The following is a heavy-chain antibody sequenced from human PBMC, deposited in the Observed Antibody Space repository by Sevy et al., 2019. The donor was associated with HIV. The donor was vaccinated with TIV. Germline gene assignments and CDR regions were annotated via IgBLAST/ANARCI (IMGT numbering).Heavy chain of an antibody. CDR1: GDSVSSNRAA. CDR3: TRGAHSLDY. CDR2: TYYRSKWYT. V-gene: IGHV6-1*01. J-gene: IGHJ4*02. Sequence: SQTLSLTCVISGDSVSSNRAAWNWIRQSPSRGLEWLGRTYYRSKWYTDYAVSVKSRITINPDTSKNQVSLRLNSVTPEDTAVYYCTRGAHSLDYWGQRTLVTVSS. D-gene: IGHD2-15*01.